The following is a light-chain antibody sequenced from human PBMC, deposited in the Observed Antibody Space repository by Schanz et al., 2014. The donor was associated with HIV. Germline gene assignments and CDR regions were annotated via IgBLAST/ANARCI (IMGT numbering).Light chain of an antibody. V-gene: IGKV3-15*01. CDR3: QQYNKRPWT. J-gene: IGKJ1*01. CDR2: GAS. CDR1: QGVANN. Sequence: IVLTQSPGTLSLSPGERGTLSCRASQGVANNVAWYQQKPGQAPRLLIYGASTRATDVPATFSGSGSGTEFSLTISSLQSEDSASYYCQQYNKRPWTFGPGTKVEIK.